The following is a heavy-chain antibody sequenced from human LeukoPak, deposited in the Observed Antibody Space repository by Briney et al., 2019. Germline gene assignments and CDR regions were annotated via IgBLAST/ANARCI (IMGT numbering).Heavy chain of an antibody. CDR1: GGSISSYY. CDR2: IYYSGST. D-gene: IGHD5-24*01. V-gene: IGHV4-59*12. CDR3: ARDGSGYNPIGYFDY. Sequence: PSETLSLTCTVSGGSISSYYWSWIRQPPGKGLEGIGYIYYSGSTNYNPSLKSRVTISVDTSKNQFSLKLSSVTAADTAVYYCARDGSGYNPIGYFDYWGQGTLVTVSS. J-gene: IGHJ4*02.